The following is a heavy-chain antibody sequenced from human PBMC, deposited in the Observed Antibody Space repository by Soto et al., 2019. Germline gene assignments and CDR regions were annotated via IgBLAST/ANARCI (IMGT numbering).Heavy chain of an antibody. Sequence: ASVKVSCKASGYTLTSYYMQWVRQAPGQGLEWMGMINPTSDYTNYAQKFQGRVTLTTDTSTSTVYMELSSLRCEDTAMHYCATGGPAIKHFDIWGQGTMVTVSS. J-gene: IGHJ3*02. D-gene: IGHD2-2*01. CDR2: INPTSDYT. V-gene: IGHV1-46*01. CDR1: GYTLTSYY. CDR3: ATGGPAIKHFDI.